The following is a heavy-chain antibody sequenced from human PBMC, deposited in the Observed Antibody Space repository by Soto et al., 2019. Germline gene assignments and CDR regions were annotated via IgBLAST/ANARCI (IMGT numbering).Heavy chain of an antibody. V-gene: IGHV1-69*02. D-gene: IGHD2-15*01. J-gene: IGHJ4*02. CDR3: ARVGGCSGGSCYSAFDY. CDR2: IIPMLNIT. Sequence: SVKVSCKASGGTFSTYTIIWVRQAPGQGLEWMGRIIPMLNITNTAQSFQDRVTIIADKSTSTAYLELSTLRSDDTAMYYCARVGGCSGGSCYSAFDYWGQGTLVTVSS. CDR1: GGTFSTYT.